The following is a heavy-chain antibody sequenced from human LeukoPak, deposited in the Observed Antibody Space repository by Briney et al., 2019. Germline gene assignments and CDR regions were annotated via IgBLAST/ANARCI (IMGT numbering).Heavy chain of an antibody. J-gene: IGHJ6*02. V-gene: IGHV1-24*01. CDR2: FDPGDGET. Sequence: AASVKVSCKVSGYTLTELSMHWVRQAPGKGLEWMGGFDPGDGETIYAQKFQGRVTMTEDTSTDTAYMELSSLRSEDTAMYYCATEGGCSGGSCKNYYYYGMDVWGQGTTVTVSS. CDR3: ATEGGCSGGSCKNYYYYGMDV. D-gene: IGHD2-15*01. CDR1: GYTLTELS.